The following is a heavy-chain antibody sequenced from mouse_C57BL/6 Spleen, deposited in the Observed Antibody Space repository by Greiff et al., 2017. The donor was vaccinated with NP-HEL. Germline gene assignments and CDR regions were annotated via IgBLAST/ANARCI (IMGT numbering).Heavy chain of an antibody. CDR2: IRNKANGYTT. Sequence: EVHLVESGGGLVQPGGSLSLSCAASGFTFTDYYMSWVRQPPGKALEWLGFIRNKANGYTTEYSASVKGRFTISRDNSQSILYLQMNALRAEDSATYYCARYDTTGVATRDAMDYWGQGTSVTVSS. D-gene: IGHD1-1*01. J-gene: IGHJ4*01. CDR3: ARYDTTGVATRDAMDY. V-gene: IGHV7-3*01. CDR1: GFTFTDYY.